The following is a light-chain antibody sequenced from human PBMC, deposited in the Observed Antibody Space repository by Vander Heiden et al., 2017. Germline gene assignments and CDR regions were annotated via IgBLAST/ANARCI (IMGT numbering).Light chain of an antibody. Sequence: GDRVTITCRASQAFTDYLAWYQQKPAKPPRLLIYAASTLQSGVPSRFSGSGSGTDFTLTISSLQPEDVATYYCQNYNSAPPLTFGGGTRVEIK. CDR2: AAS. CDR3: QNYNSAPPLT. J-gene: IGKJ4*01. CDR1: QAFTDY. V-gene: IGKV1-27*01.